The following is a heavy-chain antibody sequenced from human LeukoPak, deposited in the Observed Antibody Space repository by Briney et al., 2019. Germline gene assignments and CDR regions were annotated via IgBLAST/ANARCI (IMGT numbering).Heavy chain of an antibody. CDR1: GFTFSSYS. J-gene: IGHJ4*02. CDR3: ARRSGSSSWHIDY. D-gene: IGHD2-15*01. Sequence: TGGSLRLSCAASGFTFSSYSMNWVRQAPGKGLEWVSYISGSSNTIYYADSVKGRFTISRGNAKNSLYLQMNSLRDEDTAVYYCARRSGSSSWHIDYWGQGTLVTVSS. CDR2: ISGSSNTI. V-gene: IGHV3-48*02.